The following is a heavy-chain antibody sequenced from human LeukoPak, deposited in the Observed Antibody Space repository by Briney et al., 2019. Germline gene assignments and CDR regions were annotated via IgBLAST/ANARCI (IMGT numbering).Heavy chain of an antibody. CDR2: IYQSGTT. CDR3: ATYFYGDYALHYFVY. J-gene: IGHJ4*02. V-gene: IGHV4-4*02. D-gene: IGHD4-17*01. Sequence: PSGTLSLTCTVSGGFITSGIHWWSWARQTPGKGLEWIGEIYQSGTTNYKPSLKSRVTMSLDKSRNLFSLQLSSVTAADPAVYYCATYFYGDYALHYFVYWGQGALVTVSS. CDR1: GGFITSGIHW.